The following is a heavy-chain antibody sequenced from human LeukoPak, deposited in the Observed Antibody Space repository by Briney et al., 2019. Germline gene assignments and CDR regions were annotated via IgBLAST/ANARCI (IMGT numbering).Heavy chain of an antibody. D-gene: IGHD4-23*01. CDR3: AKFPIMSPVAFFDF. Sequence: GGSLRLSCAVSGLTFSSSWMDWVRQAPGKGLEWVAAIGGSGDKTYYADSVKGRFSISRDNSKNTLYLHMNSLRAEDTAVYYCAKFPIMSPVAFFDFWGRGVLVTVSS. CDR2: IGGSGDKT. J-gene: IGHJ4*02. V-gene: IGHV3-23*01. CDR1: GLTFSSSW.